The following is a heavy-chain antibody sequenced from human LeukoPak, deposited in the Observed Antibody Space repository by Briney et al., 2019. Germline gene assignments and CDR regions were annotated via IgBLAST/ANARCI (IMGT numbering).Heavy chain of an antibody. Sequence: GASVKVSCKASGYTFTSYGISWVRQAPGRGLEWMGWISAYNGNTNYAQKLQGRVTMTTDTSTSTAYMELRSLRSDDTAVYYCARVVITIFGVVIGRFDPWGQGTLVTVSS. D-gene: IGHD3-3*01. CDR2: ISAYNGNT. CDR1: GYTFTSYG. J-gene: IGHJ5*02. CDR3: ARVVITIFGVVIGRFDP. V-gene: IGHV1-18*01.